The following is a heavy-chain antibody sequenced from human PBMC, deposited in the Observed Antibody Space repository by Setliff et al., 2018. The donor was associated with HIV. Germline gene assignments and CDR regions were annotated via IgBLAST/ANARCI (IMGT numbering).Heavy chain of an antibody. J-gene: IGHJ4*02. CDR3: ARAPTGELDF. CDR1: GDSIDGHY. CDR2: IYTSGDA. V-gene: IGHV4-4*08. Sequence: SETLSLTCTVSGDSIDGHYWTWIRQPPGKGLEWLGYIYTSGDANYNSSLRRRLTMSIDTVKSVFFLKLTSLTAADTAVYYCARAPTGELDFWGQGTLVTVSS. D-gene: IGHD7-27*01.